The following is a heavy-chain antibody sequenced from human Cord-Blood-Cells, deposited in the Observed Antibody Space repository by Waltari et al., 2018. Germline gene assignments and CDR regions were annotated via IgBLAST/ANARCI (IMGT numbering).Heavy chain of an antibody. Sequence: EVQLVESGGGLVQPGGSLRLSCAASGFTVSSYDMHWVRQATGKGLEWVSAIGTAGDTYYPGSVKGRFTISRENAKNSLYLQMNSLRAGDTAVYYCARGRYSYGYYYGMDVWGQGTTVTVSS. CDR3: ARGRYSYGYYYGMDV. J-gene: IGHJ6*02. D-gene: IGHD5-18*01. CDR2: IGTAGDT. V-gene: IGHV3-13*01. CDR1: GFTVSSYD.